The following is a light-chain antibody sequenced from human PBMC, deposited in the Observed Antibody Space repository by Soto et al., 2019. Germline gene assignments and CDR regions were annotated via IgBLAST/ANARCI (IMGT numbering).Light chain of an antibody. Sequence: QSVLTQPHSVSGSPGQRVTISSTGNNSNLGAGYDVHWYQQLPGAAPKLVILGNRNRPSGVPERFSGSKSGTSAYLAITGIQAEDEADYYCQAYDYSLTAFVFGVGTKLTVL. CDR2: GNR. V-gene: IGLV1-40*01. CDR1: NSNLGAGYD. J-gene: IGLJ3*02. CDR3: QAYDYSLTAFV.